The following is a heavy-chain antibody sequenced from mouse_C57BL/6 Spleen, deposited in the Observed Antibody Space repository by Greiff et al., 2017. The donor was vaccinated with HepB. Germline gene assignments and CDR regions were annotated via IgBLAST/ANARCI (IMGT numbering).Heavy chain of an antibody. V-gene: IGHV5-12*01. Sequence: EVMLVESGGGLVQPGGSLKLSCAASGFTFSDYYMYWVRQTPEKRLEWVAYISNGGGSTYYPDTVKGRFTISRDNAKNTLYLQMSRLKSEDTAMYYCARGYYGNYGAMDYWGQGTSVTVSS. CDR1: GFTFSDYY. D-gene: IGHD2-1*01. J-gene: IGHJ4*01. CDR3: ARGYYGNYGAMDY. CDR2: ISNGGGST.